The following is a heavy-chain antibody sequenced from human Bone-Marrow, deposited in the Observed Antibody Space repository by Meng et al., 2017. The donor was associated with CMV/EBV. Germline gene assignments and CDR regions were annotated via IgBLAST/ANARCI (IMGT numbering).Heavy chain of an antibody. V-gene: IGHV4-39*07. J-gene: IGHJ3*02. CDR2: IYYSGST. CDR3: ECFTMVRGVLVDAFVI. D-gene: IGHD3-10*01. CDR1: GGSISSSSYY. Sequence: SETLSLTCTVSGGSISSSSYYWGWIRQPPGKGLEWIGSIYYSGSTYYNPSLKSRVTISVDTSKNQFSLKLSSVTAADTAVYYCECFTMVRGVLVDAFVIWGQGKRV.